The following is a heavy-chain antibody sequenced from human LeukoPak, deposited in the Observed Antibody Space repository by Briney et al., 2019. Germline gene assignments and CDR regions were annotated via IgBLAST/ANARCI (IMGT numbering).Heavy chain of an antibody. Sequence: GGSLRLSCAASGFTFSSYWMSWVRQAPGKGLEWVANIKQDGSEKYYVDSVKGRFTISRDNSKNTLYLQMNSLRAEDTAVYYCARGRGVVISAFDIWGQGTMVTVSS. CDR2: IKQDGSEK. J-gene: IGHJ3*02. V-gene: IGHV3-7*01. D-gene: IGHD3-22*01. CDR3: ARGRGVVISAFDI. CDR1: GFTFSSYW.